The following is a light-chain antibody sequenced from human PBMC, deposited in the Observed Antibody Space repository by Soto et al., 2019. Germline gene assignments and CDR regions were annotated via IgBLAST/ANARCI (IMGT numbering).Light chain of an antibody. Sequence: QSALTQPASVSGSPGQSITISCTGTVSDVGGYDSVSWYQQHPGRAPKLIIYGVNNRPSGVSNRFSASKSADTASLTISGLQAEDEAKYYCCSYTASTTYVFGTGTKVNVL. CDR1: VSDVGGYDS. V-gene: IGLV2-14*03. J-gene: IGLJ1*01. CDR2: GVN. CDR3: CSYTASTTYV.